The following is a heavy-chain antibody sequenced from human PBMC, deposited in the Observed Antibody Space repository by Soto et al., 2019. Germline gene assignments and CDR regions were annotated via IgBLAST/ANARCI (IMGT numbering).Heavy chain of an antibody. D-gene: IGHD3-16*01. CDR2: IKEDGSEK. Sequence: VGSLRLSCEVSGLRDSFWMSWVRQAPGKGLEWVANIKEDGSEKFYVESVKGRFTISRNNAKNSAYLQMNSLRAEDTALYYCRLGHYPGSWGQGTLVTVSS. CDR1: GLRDSFW. V-gene: IGHV3-7*01. J-gene: IGHJ4*02. CDR3: RLGHYPGS.